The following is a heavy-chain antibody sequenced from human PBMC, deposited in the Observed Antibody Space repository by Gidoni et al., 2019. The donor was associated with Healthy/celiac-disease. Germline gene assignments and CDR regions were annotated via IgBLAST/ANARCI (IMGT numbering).Heavy chain of an antibody. Sequence: QVQLVKSGAAVKKPGASVKVSCKASGYTFTSYGISWVRQAPGQGLEWMGWISAYNGNTNYAQKRQGRVTMTTDTSTSTAYMELRSLRSDDTAVYYCARDRSGLLWFGGLFYLDAFDIWGQGTMVTVSS. J-gene: IGHJ3*02. V-gene: IGHV1-18*01. CDR2: ISAYNGNT. D-gene: IGHD3-10*01. CDR3: ARDRSGLLWFGGLFYLDAFDI. CDR1: GYTFTSYG.